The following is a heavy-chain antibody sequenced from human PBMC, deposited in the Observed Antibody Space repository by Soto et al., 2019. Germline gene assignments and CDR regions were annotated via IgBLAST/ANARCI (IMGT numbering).Heavy chain of an antibody. J-gene: IGHJ4*02. V-gene: IGHV4-39*01. CDR1: GGSISGSYYY. CDR3: ANAQKGYTWNYFVH. Sequence: PSKTMPLTCAVSGGSISGSYYYWGWLRQSPGKGPEWIGSVFYTGFTSYNPSLESRVSVSVDTSKNQFSLKVSGVSAADTAVYYCANAQKGYTWNYFVHWGQGALVTVSS. CDR2: VFYTGFT. D-gene: IGHD1-20*01.